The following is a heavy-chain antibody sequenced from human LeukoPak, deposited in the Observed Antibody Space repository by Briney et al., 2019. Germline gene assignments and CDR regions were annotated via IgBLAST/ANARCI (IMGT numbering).Heavy chain of an antibody. CDR3: ARQDSADAAFDY. V-gene: IGHV4-59*08. D-gene: IGHD1-26*01. CDR1: GGSISSYY. CDR2: IYYSGST. Sequence: SETLSLTCTVSGGSISSYYWSWIRQPPGKGLEWIGYIYYSGSTNYNPSLKSRVTISVDTSKNQFSLKLCSVTAADTAVYYCARQDSADAAFDYWGQGTLVTVSS. J-gene: IGHJ4*02.